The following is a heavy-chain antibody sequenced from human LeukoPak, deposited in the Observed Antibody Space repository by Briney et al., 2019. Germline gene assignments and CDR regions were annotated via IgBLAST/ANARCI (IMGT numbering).Heavy chain of an antibody. CDR3: AKDVTGTGAFDI. V-gene: IGHV3-9*01. CDR1: GFTFDDNA. D-gene: IGHD1-7*01. J-gene: IGHJ3*02. Sequence: GRSLRLSCAASGFTFDDNAMHWVRQAPGKGLEWVSGISWNSGTIGYADSVKGRFTISRDNAKNSLYLQMHSLRAEDTAFYFCAKDVTGTGAFDIWGQGTMVTVSS. CDR2: ISWNSGTI.